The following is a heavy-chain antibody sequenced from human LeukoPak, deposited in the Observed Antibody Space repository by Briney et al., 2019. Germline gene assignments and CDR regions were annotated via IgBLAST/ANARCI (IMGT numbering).Heavy chain of an antibody. CDR1: GFTFSSYA. CDR2: ISGSGGGT. Sequence: GGSLRLSCAASGFTFSSYAMSWVRQAPGKGLEWVSAISGSGGGTYYADSVKGRFTISRDNSKNTLYLQMNSLRAEDTAVYYCAKYLDYGDYHNWFDPWGQGTLVTVSS. CDR3: AKYLDYGDYHNWFDP. D-gene: IGHD4-17*01. J-gene: IGHJ5*02. V-gene: IGHV3-23*01.